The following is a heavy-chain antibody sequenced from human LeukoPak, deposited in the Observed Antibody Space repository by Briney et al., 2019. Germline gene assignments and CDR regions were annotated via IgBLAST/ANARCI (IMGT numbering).Heavy chain of an antibody. CDR3: ARGRGFLEWLLYRYGWFDP. CDR2: INHSGST. CDR1: GGSFSGYY. D-gene: IGHD3-3*01. V-gene: IGHV4-34*01. Sequence: SETLSPTCAVYGGSFSGYYWSWIRQPPGKGLEWIGEINHSGSTNYNPSLKSRVTISVDTSKNQFSLKLSSVTAADTAVYYCARGRGFLEWLLYRYGWFDPWGQGTLVTVSS. J-gene: IGHJ5*02.